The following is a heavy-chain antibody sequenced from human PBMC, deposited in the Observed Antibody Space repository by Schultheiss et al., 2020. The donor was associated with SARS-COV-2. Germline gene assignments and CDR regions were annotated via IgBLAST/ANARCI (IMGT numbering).Heavy chain of an antibody. D-gene: IGHD6-13*01. CDR3: ARDGGKDSSSWYGGRVDWFDP. CDR1: GGSISSGGYY. CDR2: IYYSGST. J-gene: IGHJ5*02. Sequence: SQTLSLTCTVSGGSISSGGYYWSWIRQHPGKGLEWIGYIYYSGSTYYNPSLKSRVTISVDTSKNQFSLKLSSVTAADTAVYYCARDGGKDSSSWYGGRVDWFDPWGQGTLVTVSS. V-gene: IGHV4-31*03.